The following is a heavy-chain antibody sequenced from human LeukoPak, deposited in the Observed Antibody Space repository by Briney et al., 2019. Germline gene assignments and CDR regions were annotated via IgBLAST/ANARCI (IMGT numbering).Heavy chain of an antibody. CDR3: ARDSTPYGHSGY. CDR2: IYYSGTT. V-gene: IGHV4-59*01. Sequence: ASETLSLTCTVSGDSISSYYWSWIRQPPGKGLEWIGYIYYSGTTNYNPSLKSRVTISVDTSKNQFSLKLSSVTAADTAVYYCARDSTPYGHSGYWGQGTLVTVSP. CDR1: GDSISSYY. J-gene: IGHJ4*02. D-gene: IGHD4-17*01.